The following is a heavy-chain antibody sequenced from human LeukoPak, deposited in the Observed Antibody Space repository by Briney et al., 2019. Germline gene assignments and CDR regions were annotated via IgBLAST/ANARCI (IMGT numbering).Heavy chain of an antibody. J-gene: IGHJ4*02. CDR2: IYTSGST. V-gene: IGHV4-61*02. D-gene: IGHD5-12*01. CDR3: AREGRGRAPFDY. CDR1: GGSISSSSYY. Sequence: PSETLSLTCTVSGGSISSSSYYWGWIRQPAGKGLEWIGRIYTSGSTNYNPSLKSRVTMSVDTSKNQFSLKLSSVTAADTAVYYCAREGRGRAPFDYWGQGTLVTVSS.